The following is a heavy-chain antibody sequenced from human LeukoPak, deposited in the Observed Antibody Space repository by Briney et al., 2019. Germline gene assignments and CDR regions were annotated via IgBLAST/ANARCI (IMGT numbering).Heavy chain of an antibody. V-gene: IGHV3-11*04. D-gene: IGHD5-24*01. CDR3: AREGWRDGFNYFDY. J-gene: IGHJ4*02. CDR2: ISNTGNTI. CDR1: GFTFSDYY. Sequence: GGSLRLSCAASGFTFSDYYMTWIRQAPGKGLAWVSYISNTGNTIYYADSVKGRFTISRDDAKNSLSLQMNSLRAEDTAVYYCAREGWRDGFNYFDYWGQGTLVTVSS.